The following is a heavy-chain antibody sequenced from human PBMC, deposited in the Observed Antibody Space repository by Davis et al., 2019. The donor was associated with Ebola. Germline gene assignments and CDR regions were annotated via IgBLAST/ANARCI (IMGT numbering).Heavy chain of an antibody. Sequence: PGGSLRLSCAASGFTFGDHAMHWVRQAPGKGLEWVSGISWNSESIVYADSVKGRFTISRDNAKNSLYLQMNSLRGEDTALYYCAKGRTIPLALDFWGQGTLVTVSS. J-gene: IGHJ4*02. D-gene: IGHD2-2*02. CDR2: ISWNSESI. CDR3: AKGRTIPLALDF. V-gene: IGHV3-9*01. CDR1: GFTFGDHA.